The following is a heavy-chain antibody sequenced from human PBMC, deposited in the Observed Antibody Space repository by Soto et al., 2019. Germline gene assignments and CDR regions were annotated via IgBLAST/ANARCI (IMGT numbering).Heavy chain of an antibody. V-gene: IGHV4-39*01. J-gene: IGHJ4*02. Sequence: SETLSLTCTVSGGSISSSSYYWGWIRQPPGKGLEWIGSTYYSGSTYYNPSLKSRVTISVDTSKNQFYLKLSSVTAADTAVYYCARHSRGYSYGYNFDYWGQGTLVTVSA. CDR3: ARHSRGYSYGYNFDY. D-gene: IGHD5-18*01. CDR2: TYYSGST. CDR1: GGSISSSSYY.